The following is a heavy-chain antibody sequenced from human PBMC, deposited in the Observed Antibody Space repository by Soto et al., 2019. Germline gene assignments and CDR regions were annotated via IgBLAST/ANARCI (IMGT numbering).Heavy chain of an antibody. CDR2: IYHSGST. Sequence: SETLSLTCAVSGGSISSSNWWSWVRQPPGRGREWIGEIYHSGSTNYNPPLKSRVTISVDKSKNQFSLKLSSVTAADTAVYYCARAEVDYYYYGMDVWGQGTTVTVS. CDR1: GGSISSSNW. J-gene: IGHJ6*02. V-gene: IGHV4-4*02. CDR3: ARAEVDYYYYGMDV.